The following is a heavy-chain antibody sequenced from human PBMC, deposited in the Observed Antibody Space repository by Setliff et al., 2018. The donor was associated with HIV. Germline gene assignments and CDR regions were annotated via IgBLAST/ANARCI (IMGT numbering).Heavy chain of an antibody. Sequence: GGSLRLSCAASGFTFFDYALNWVRQAPGKGLEWVANIKQDGSEKYYVDSVKGRFTISRDNAKNSLYLQMNSLRAEDAAVYYCAKSPNRYSPLDWFDPWGQGTLVTVSS. CDR3: AKSPNRYSPLDWFDP. D-gene: IGHD5-18*01. CDR1: GFTFFDYA. CDR2: IKQDGSEK. V-gene: IGHV3-7*01. J-gene: IGHJ5*02.